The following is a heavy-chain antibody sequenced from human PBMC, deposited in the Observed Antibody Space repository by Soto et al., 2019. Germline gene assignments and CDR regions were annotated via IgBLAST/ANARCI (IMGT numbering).Heavy chain of an antibody. Sequence: SETLSLTCTVSGGSIISSRYYWGWIRQPPRNGLQWIGTIYYSGNTYYNPSIKSRVTISVDTSKNQFSLKLSSVTAADTAVYYCASPVVVTAFDAFHIWGQPTMVT. CDR1: GGSIISSRYY. CDR2: IYYSGNT. D-gene: IGHD2-21*02. J-gene: IGHJ3*02. V-gene: IGHV4-39*01. CDR3: ASPVVVTAFDAFHI.